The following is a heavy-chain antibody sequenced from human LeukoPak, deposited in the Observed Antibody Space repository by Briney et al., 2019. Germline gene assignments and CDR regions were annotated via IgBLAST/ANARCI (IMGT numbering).Heavy chain of an antibody. CDR2: IHTSGST. D-gene: IGHD6-13*01. CDR3: ARDHIAAVVGAFEI. Sequence: SETLSLTCTFSGGSISSYYWSWIRQPAGKGLEWIGRIHTSGSTNYNPSLKSRVTMSVDTSKNQFSLKLSSVTAADTAVYYCARDHIAAVVGAFEIWGQGTMVIVSS. V-gene: IGHV4-4*07. J-gene: IGHJ3*02. CDR1: GGSISSYY.